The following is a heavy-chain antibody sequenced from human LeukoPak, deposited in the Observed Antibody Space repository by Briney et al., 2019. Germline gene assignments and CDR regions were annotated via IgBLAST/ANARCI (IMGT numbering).Heavy chain of an antibody. J-gene: IGHJ4*02. CDR2: ISNDGRTT. CDR1: GFTFSRFL. Sequence: GGSLRLSCAASGFTFSRFLMHWVRQAPGKGLVWVSLISNDGRTTRYADSVKGRFTISRDNAKNTLYLEINSLRAEDTAVYYCARGWLGYWGQGTLVTVSS. V-gene: IGHV3-74*01. D-gene: IGHD2-15*01. CDR3: ARGWLGY.